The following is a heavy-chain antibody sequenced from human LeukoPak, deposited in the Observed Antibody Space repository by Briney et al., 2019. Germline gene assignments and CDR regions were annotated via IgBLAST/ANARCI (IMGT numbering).Heavy chain of an antibody. J-gene: IGHJ4*02. CDR2: INSEGSTI. Sequence: PGGSLRLSCAASGFIFSSYVMSWVRQAPGKGLVWVSHINSEGSTISYADSVKGRFTISRDNAKNTLYLQMNSLRAEDTAVYYCARGGVPASFDYWGQGTLVTVS. V-gene: IGHV3-74*01. CDR3: ARGGVPASFDY. D-gene: IGHD2-2*01. CDR1: GFIFSSYV.